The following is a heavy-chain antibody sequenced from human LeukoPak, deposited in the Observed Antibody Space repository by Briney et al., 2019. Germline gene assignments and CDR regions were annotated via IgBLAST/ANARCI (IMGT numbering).Heavy chain of an antibody. J-gene: IGHJ4*02. CDR3: ARQAGEGVGY. Sequence: SETLSLTCTVSGGSINNYYWSWIRQPAGKGLEWIGRLSASGNTNYSPSLKSRVTMSVDTSKNQFSLKLSSVTAADTAVYYCARQAGEGVGYWGQGTLVTVSS. CDR2: LSASGNT. CDR1: GGSINNYY. V-gene: IGHV4-4*07. D-gene: IGHD3-10*01.